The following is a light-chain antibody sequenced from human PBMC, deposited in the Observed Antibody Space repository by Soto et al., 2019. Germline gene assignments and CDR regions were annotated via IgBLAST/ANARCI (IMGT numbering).Light chain of an antibody. J-gene: IGKJ1*01. Sequence: EMVLTQSPGTLSLSPGERATLSCRASQSVSSSYLAWYQQKPGQAPRLLIYGASRRATGIPDRFSGSGSGTDFTLTISGLEPEEFAGDYCQQYGSSPRTFGQGTKVEIK. CDR3: QQYGSSPRT. CDR1: QSVSSSY. CDR2: GAS. V-gene: IGKV3-20*01.